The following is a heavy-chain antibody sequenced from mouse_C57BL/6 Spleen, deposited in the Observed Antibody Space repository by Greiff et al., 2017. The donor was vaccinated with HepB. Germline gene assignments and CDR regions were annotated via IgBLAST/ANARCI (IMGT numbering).Heavy chain of an antibody. CDR1: GYAFSSSW. Sequence: VMLVESGPELVKPGASVKISCKASGYAFSSSWMNWVKQRPGKGLEWIGRIYPGDGDTNYNGKFKGKATLTADKSSSTAYMQLSSLTSEDSAVYFCARNRLTGPYYFDYWGQGTTLTVSS. CDR3: ARNRLTGPYYFDY. D-gene: IGHD4-1*01. V-gene: IGHV1-82*01. CDR2: IYPGDGDT. J-gene: IGHJ2*01.